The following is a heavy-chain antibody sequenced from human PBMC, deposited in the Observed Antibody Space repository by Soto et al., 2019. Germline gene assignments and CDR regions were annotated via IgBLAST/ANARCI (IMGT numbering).Heavy chain of an antibody. J-gene: IGHJ4*02. Sequence: GGSLRLSCAASGFTFSSYAMSWVRQAPGKXLEWVSAISGSGGSTYYADSVKGRFTISRDNFKNTLYLQMNSLRAEDTAVYYCAKDGSDSSGYYTYYFDYWGQGTLVTVSS. CDR3: AKDGSDSSGYYTYYFDY. D-gene: IGHD3-22*01. CDR2: ISGSGGST. V-gene: IGHV3-23*01. CDR1: GFTFSSYA.